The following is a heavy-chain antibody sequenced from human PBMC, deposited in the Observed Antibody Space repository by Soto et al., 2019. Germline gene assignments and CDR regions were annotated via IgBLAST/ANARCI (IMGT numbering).Heavy chain of an antibody. CDR2: ITSKSTTI. CDR3: AREMGACSDSSCYPGPYDS. Sequence: HSCAASGFTFTSYSMNWVRQAPGQGLEWVSYITSKSTTIKYADSVKGRFTVSRDNAKNSLYLQLNSLRDEDTAVYYCAREMGACSDSSCYPGPYDSWGQGTLVTVSS. V-gene: IGHV3-48*02. D-gene: IGHD3-16*01. J-gene: IGHJ5*02. CDR1: GFTFTSYS.